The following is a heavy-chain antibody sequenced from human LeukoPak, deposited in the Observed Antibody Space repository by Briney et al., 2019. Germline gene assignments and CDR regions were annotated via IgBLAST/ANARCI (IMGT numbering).Heavy chain of an antibody. D-gene: IGHD4-17*01. CDR3: ARGGGYGDYGYVDN. CDR2: IYTSGST. V-gene: IGHV4-4*07. CDR1: GGSISSHY. Sequence: SETLSLTCTVSGGSISSHYWSWIRQPAGKGLEWIGRIYTSGSTNYNPSLKSRVTMSVDTSKNQFSLELSSVTAADTAVYYCARGGGYGDYGYVDNWGQGTLVTVSS. J-gene: IGHJ4*02.